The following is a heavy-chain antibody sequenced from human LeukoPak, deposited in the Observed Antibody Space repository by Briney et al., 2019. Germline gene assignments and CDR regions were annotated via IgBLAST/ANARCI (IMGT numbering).Heavy chain of an antibody. CDR1: GFTFSSYA. CDR3: ATDYGDYNYYYYGIDV. CDR2: ISGSGGST. D-gene: IGHD4-17*01. J-gene: IGHJ6*02. Sequence: GGSLRLSCAASGFTFSSYAMGWVRQAPGKGLEWVSAISGSGGSTYYADSVKGRFTISRDNSKNTLYLQMNSLRAEDTAVYYCATDYGDYNYYYYGIDVWGQGTTVTVSS. V-gene: IGHV3-23*01.